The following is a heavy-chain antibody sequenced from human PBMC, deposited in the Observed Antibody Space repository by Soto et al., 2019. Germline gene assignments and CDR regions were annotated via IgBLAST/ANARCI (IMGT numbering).Heavy chain of an antibody. CDR2: IYHSGST. J-gene: IGHJ5*02. CDR3: ARVPYYYDSSGYYVWFDP. CDR1: GGSISSGGYS. D-gene: IGHD3-22*01. V-gene: IGHV4-30-2*01. Sequence: SETLSLTCAVSGGSISSGGYSWSWIRQPPGKGLEWMGYIYHSGSTYYNPSLKSRVTISVDRSKNQFSLKLSSVTAADTAVYYCARVPYYYDSSGYYVWFDPWGQGTLVTVSS.